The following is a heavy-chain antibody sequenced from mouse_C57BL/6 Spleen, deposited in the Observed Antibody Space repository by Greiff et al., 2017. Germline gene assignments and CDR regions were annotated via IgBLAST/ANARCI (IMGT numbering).Heavy chain of an antibody. J-gene: IGHJ4*01. CDR3: ARWNGNYVGYYYAMDY. Sequence: VKLMESGAELVKPGASVKISCKASGYAFSSYWMNWVKQRPGKGLEWIGQIYPGDGDTNYNGKFKGKATLTADKSSSTAYMQLSSLTSEDSAVYFCARWNGNYVGYYYAMDYWGQGTSVTVSS. D-gene: IGHD2-1*01. CDR1: GYAFSSYW. CDR2: IYPGDGDT. V-gene: IGHV1-80*01.